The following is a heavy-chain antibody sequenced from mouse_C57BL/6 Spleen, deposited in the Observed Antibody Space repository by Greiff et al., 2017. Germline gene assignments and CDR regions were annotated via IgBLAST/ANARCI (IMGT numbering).Heavy chain of an antibody. V-gene: IGHV1-69*01. Sequence: QVQLQQPGAELVMPGASVKLSCKASGYTFTSYWMHWVKQRPGQGLEWIGEIDPSDSYTNYNQKFKGKSTLTVDKSSSTAYMQLSSLTSEDSAVYYCARLYDGYSLDYWGQGTTLTVSS. CDR2: IDPSDSYT. J-gene: IGHJ2*01. CDR1: GYTFTSYW. D-gene: IGHD2-3*01. CDR3: ARLYDGYSLDY.